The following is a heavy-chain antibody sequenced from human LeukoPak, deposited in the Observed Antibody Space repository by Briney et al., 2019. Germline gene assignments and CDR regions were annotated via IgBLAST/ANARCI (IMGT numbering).Heavy chain of an antibody. CDR3: ARGDEWELAVDF. Sequence: ASVKVSCKASGYSFSGYYINWVRQAPGQGLEWMGWIKPNGGDTNYPQKFRGRITMTRDTSISTVYMELKSLTSDDTAVYYCARGDEWELAVDFWGQGTLITASS. CDR1: GYSFSGYY. J-gene: IGHJ4*02. V-gene: IGHV1-2*02. CDR2: IKPNGGDT. D-gene: IGHD1-26*01.